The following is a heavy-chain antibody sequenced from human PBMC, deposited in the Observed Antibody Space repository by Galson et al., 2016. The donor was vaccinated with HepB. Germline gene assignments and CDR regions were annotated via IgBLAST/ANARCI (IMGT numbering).Heavy chain of an antibody. J-gene: IGHJ4*02. V-gene: IGHV3-23*01. CDR3: AKEGDGYNVRDAWDC. CDR1: GFTFSARD. Sequence: SLRLSCAASGFTFSARDMGWVRQAPGKGLEWVASILVRDLRTYYADSVKGRFTISRDNSKNTLYLQMNSLRAEDTAIYYCAKEGDGYNVRDAWDCWGQGTLVTVSP. D-gene: IGHD5-24*01. CDR2: ILVRDLRT.